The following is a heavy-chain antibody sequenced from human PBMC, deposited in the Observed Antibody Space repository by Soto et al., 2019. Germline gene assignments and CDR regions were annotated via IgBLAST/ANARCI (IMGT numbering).Heavy chain of an antibody. CDR1: GGSISSGDYY. J-gene: IGHJ4*02. Sequence: SDTLSLTCTVSGGSISSGDYYWSWIRQPPGKGLEWIGYIYYSGSTYYNPSLKSRVTISVDTSKNQFSLKLSSVTAADTAVYYCARVWFGELYVLDYWGQGTLVTVSS. V-gene: IGHV4-30-4*02. D-gene: IGHD3-10*01. CDR3: ARVWFGELYVLDY. CDR2: IYYSGST.